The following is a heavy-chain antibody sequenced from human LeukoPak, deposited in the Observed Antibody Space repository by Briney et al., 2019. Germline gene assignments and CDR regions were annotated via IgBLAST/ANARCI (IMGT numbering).Heavy chain of an antibody. CDR1: GFTFNNYW. D-gene: IGHD4-23*01. V-gene: IGHV3-74*01. J-gene: IGHJ4*02. CDR3: ARRFCGVYSDLF. CDR2: INNDRSST. Sequence: GGSLRLSCAASGFTFNNYWMHWVRQAPGKGLVWVSRINNDRSSTNYADSVKGRFAISRANAKNTLYLQMNSLRAEDTAVYYCARRFCGVYSDLFWGQGTLVTVSS.